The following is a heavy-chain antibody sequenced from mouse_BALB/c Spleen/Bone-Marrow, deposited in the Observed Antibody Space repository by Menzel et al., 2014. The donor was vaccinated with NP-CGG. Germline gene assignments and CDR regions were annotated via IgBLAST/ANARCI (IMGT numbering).Heavy chain of an antibody. J-gene: IGHJ1*01. CDR3: AGGDNWYFDV. V-gene: IGHV4-1*02. CDR1: GFDFSRYW. CDR2: INPDSSTI. Sequence: EVKLMESGGGLVQPGVSLKLSCAASGFDFSRYWMSWVRQAPGKGLEWIGEINPDSSTINYTPSLKDKFIISRDNAKNTRDLQMSKVRSEDTTLYYCAGGDNWYFDVWGAGTTVTVSS.